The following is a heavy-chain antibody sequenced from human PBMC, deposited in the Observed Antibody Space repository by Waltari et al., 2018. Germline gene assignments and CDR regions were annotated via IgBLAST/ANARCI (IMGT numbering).Heavy chain of an antibody. CDR2: INPNSGGT. J-gene: IGHJ3*02. Sequence: QVQLVQSGAEVKKPGASVKVSCKASGYTFTGYYMHWLRQAPGQGLEWMGRINPNSGGTNYAQKFQGRVTMTRDTSISTAYMELSRLRSDDTAVYYCARDRGSYYDFWSGYYYAFDIWGQGTMVTVSS. CDR3: ARDRGSYYDFWSGYYYAFDI. CDR1: GYTFTGYY. V-gene: IGHV1-2*06. D-gene: IGHD3-3*01.